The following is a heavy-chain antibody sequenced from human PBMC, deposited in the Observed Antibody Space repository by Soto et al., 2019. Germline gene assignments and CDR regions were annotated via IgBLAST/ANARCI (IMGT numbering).Heavy chain of an antibody. CDR2: INPSGGST. CDR3: GRDQSGTGYYVDWFDP. J-gene: IGHJ5*02. V-gene: IGHV1-46*01. D-gene: IGHD3-10*02. Sequence: ASVKVSCKASGYTFTSYYMHWVLQAPGEGLEWMGIINPSGGSTSYAQKFQGRVTMTRDTSTSTVYMELSSLTSEDTAVYYCGRDQSGTGYYVDWFDPWGQGTLVTVSS. CDR1: GYTFTSYY.